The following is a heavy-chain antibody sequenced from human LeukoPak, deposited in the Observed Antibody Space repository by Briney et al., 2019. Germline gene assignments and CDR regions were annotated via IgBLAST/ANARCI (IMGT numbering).Heavy chain of an antibody. J-gene: IGHJ2*01. CDR2: ISPSGSSI. CDR3: AKDRTVGASYWYFDL. CDR1: GLTFSDYY. V-gene: IGHV3-11*01. D-gene: IGHD1-26*01. Sequence: GGSLRLSCAVSGLTFSDYYMSWTRQAPGRGPELVSYISPSGSSIFYVDSVKGRFTISRDSSKNTLFLHMNTLRAEDTAIYYCAKDRTVGASYWYFDLWGRGTLVTVSS.